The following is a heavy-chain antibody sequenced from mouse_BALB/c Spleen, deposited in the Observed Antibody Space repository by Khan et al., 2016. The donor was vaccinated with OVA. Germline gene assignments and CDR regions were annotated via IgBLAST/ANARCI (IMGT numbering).Heavy chain of an antibody. CDR3: ARDRSDY. CDR2: INTSSGHT. V-gene: IGHV1-7*01. Sequence: QVQLKESGAELAKPGASVKMSCKASGYTFSNYWIHWVKQRPGQGLEWIGYINTSSGHTYYNQTFNDKATLTTDKSSSTAYMQLSSLTSEDSAVYYCARDRSDYWGQGTTLTVSS. J-gene: IGHJ2*01. CDR1: GYTFSNYW.